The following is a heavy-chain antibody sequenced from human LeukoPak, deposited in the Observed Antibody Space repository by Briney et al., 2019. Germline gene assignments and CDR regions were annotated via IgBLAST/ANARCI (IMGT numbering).Heavy chain of an antibody. CDR3: AKGRVGANGYYYYGMDV. V-gene: IGHV3-30*18. CDR2: LSYDGNNK. D-gene: IGHD1-26*01. CDR1: GFTFSSFS. Sequence: GGSLRLSCAATGFTFSSFSMHWVRKAPGKGLEWVAVLSYDGNNKYYADSVKGRFTISRDNSKNTLYLQMNSLRTEDTAVYYCAKGRVGANGYYYYGMDVWGHRATVTVSS. J-gene: IGHJ6*02.